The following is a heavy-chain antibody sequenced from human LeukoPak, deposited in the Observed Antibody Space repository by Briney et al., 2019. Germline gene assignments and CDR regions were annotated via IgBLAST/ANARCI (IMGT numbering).Heavy chain of an antibody. CDR1: GFXFSSYA. J-gene: IGHJ4*02. CDR3: ARDDLDDYGDYNPDY. D-gene: IGHD4-17*01. V-gene: IGHV3-30-3*01. Sequence: GGSLRLSCAASGFXFSSYAFHWVRQAPGKGLEWVAVISYDGSNKYYADSVKGRFTISRDNSKNTLYLQMNSLRAEDTAVYYCARDDLDDYGDYNPDYWGQVTLVTVSS. CDR2: ISYDGSNK.